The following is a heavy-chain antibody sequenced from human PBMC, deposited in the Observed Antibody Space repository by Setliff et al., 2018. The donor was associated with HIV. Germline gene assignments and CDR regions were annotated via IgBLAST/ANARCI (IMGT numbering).Heavy chain of an antibody. CDR1: GFTFSSYG. D-gene: IGHD3-10*01. CDR2: IWYDGSNK. CDR3: AKDAYYYGSGIDYYNMDV. V-gene: IGHV3-30*02. J-gene: IGHJ6*03. Sequence: PGGSLRLSCAASGFTFSSYGMHWVRQAPGKGLEWVAVIWYDGSNKYYADSVKGRFTISRDNSKNTLYLQMNSLRAEDTAVYYCAKDAYYYGSGIDYYNMDVWGKGTTVTVSS.